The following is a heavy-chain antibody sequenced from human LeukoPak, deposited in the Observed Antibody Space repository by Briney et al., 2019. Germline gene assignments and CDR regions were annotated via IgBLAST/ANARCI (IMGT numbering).Heavy chain of an antibody. CDR3: ARHVRDAYNRRFNY. CDR2: VYPGDSDT. D-gene: IGHD5-24*01. J-gene: IGHJ4*02. Sequence: GESLKISCKGSRYSFISYWIAWVRQMPGKGLEWMGSVYPGDSDTTYSPSFQGQVTISADKSISTAYVQWSSLRASDTAMYFCARHVRDAYNRRFNYWGQGTLVTVSS. CDR1: RYSFISYW. V-gene: IGHV5-51*01.